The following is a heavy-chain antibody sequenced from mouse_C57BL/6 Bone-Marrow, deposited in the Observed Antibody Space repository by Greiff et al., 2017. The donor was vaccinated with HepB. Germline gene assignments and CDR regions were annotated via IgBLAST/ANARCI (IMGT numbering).Heavy chain of an antibody. Sequence: VQLQQSGAELVRPGASVTLSCKASGYTFTDYEMHWVRQTPVHGLEWIGAIDPETGGTAYNQKFKGKAILTADKSSSTAYMELRSLTSEDSAVYYCTRKARAYCGQGTLVTVSA. V-gene: IGHV1-15*01. CDR2: IDPETGGT. D-gene: IGHD3-2*02. J-gene: IGHJ3*01. CDR1: GYTFTDYE. CDR3: TRKARAY.